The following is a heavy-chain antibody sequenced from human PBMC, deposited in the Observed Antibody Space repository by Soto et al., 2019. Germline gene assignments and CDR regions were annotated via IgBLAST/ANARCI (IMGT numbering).Heavy chain of an antibody. CDR2: INPNSGVT. CDR1: GYTFTGYY. Sequence: QVQLVPSGAEVKKPGASVKVSCKASGYTFTGYYMHWVRQAPGQGLEWMGWINPNSGVTNYAQKFQGSVTMTRDKSISTAYMELSRLISDDTSVYYCAEMGHLGQGPLVTVSS. CDR3: AEMGH. V-gene: IGHV1-2*02. J-gene: IGHJ4*02.